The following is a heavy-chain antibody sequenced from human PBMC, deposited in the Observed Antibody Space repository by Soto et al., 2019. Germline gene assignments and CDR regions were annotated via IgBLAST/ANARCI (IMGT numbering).Heavy chain of an antibody. CDR3: AKAKGDYNYFYYYMDV. J-gene: IGHJ6*03. D-gene: IGHD4-17*01. CDR2: ISGSGGYT. Sequence: PGGSLRLSCEASGFTFSSYVMNWVRQAPGKGLEWVSSISGSGGYTYYADSVKGRFTISRDNSKNTLSLQMSSLGAEDTAIYYCAKAKGDYNYFYYYMDVWGKGTTVTVSS. V-gene: IGHV3-23*01. CDR1: GFTFSSYV.